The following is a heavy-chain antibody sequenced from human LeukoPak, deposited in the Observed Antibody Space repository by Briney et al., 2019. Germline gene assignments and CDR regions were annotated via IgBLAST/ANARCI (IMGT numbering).Heavy chain of an antibody. Sequence: SETLSLTCTVSGGSFSSYYWSWLRQPAGKGLEWIGRIYTSGSTNYNVSLKSRVTMSVDTSKNQFSLKLSSVTAADTAVYYCARSDWYYFDYWGQGTLVTVSS. CDR2: IYTSGST. CDR1: GGSFSSYY. CDR3: ARSDWYYFDY. V-gene: IGHV4-4*07. J-gene: IGHJ4*02. D-gene: IGHD2-21*01.